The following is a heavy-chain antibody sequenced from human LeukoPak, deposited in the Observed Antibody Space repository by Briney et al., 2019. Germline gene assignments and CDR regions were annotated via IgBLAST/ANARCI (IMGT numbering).Heavy chain of an antibody. CDR1: GYTFTNYY. J-gene: IGHJ4*02. CDR2: ISPSGGST. D-gene: IGHD4-17*01. V-gene: IGHV1-46*01. Sequence: ASVKVSCKASGYTFTNYYIHWVRQAPGQGLEWMGIISPSGGSTAYAQKFQGRVTMTSDTSTSTVYMELSSLRSEDTAVYYCARDEGGDYGDYSPYFDYWGQGTLVTVSS. CDR3: ARDEGGDYGDYSPYFDY.